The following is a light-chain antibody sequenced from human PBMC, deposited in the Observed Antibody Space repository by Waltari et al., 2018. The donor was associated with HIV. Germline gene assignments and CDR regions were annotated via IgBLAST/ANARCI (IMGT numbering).Light chain of an antibody. CDR3: SSYTSSSTPV. J-gene: IGLJ1*01. CDR2: EVS. Sequence: QSALTQPASVSGSPGQSITISCTGTSRDVGGDNYVSRYQQHPGKAPKLRIYEVSNRPSGVSKRFSGSKSGNTASLTISGLQAEDEADYYCSSYTSSSTPVFGTGTKVTVL. CDR1: SRDVGGDNY. V-gene: IGLV2-14*01.